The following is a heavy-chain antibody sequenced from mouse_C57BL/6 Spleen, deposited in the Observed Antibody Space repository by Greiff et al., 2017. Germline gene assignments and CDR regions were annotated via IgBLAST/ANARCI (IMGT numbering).Heavy chain of an antibody. CDR2: IDPEDGET. D-gene: IGHD2-4*01. CDR1: GFNIKDYY. J-gene: IGHJ4*01. Sequence: EVQLQQSGAELVKPGASVKLSCTASGFNIKDYYMHWVKQRTEQGLEWIGRIDPEDGETKYAPKFQGKATIPADTSSNTAYLQLSSLTSEDTAVYYCAGIYYDYDGEMGYYAMDYWGQGTSVTVSS. V-gene: IGHV14-2*01. CDR3: AGIYYDYDGEMGYYAMDY.